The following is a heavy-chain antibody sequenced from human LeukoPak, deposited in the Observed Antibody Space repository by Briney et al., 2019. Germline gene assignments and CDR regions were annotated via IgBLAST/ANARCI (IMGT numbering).Heavy chain of an antibody. CDR3: ASEGGPEDAFDI. J-gene: IGHJ3*02. CDR2: INPSGGST. Sequence: ASVKVSCKASGYTFTSYYMHWVRQAPGQGLEWMGIINPSGGSTSYAQKFQGRVTMTRDTSTSTVYMELSSLRSEDTAVYYCASEGGPEDAFDIWGQGTMVTVSS. V-gene: IGHV1-46*01. CDR1: GYTFTSYY.